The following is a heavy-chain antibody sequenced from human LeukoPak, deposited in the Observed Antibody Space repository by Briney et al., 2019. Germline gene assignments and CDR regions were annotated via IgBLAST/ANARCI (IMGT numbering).Heavy chain of an antibody. CDR3: ARARVYCSGGSCYNYFDY. D-gene: IGHD2-15*01. J-gene: IGHJ4*02. Sequence: QTGGSLRLSWAASGXIFSSYDVHWVRQATGKGLEWVSAIGTAGDTYYPGSVKGRFTISRENAKNSLYLQMNSLRAGDTAVYYCARARVYCSGGSCYNYFDYWGQGTLDTVSS. V-gene: IGHV3-13*04. CDR2: IGTAGDT. CDR1: GXIFSSYD.